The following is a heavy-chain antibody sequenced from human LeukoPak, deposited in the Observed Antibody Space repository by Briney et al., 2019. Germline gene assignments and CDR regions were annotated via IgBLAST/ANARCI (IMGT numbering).Heavy chain of an antibody. J-gene: IGHJ4*02. CDR2: ISGSGGST. D-gene: IGHD5-18*01. Sequence: PGGSLRLSCAASGFTFSSYAMSWVRQAPGKGLEWVSAISGSGGSTYYADSVKGRFTISRDNSKNTLYLQMNSLRAEDTAVYYCAKDKSPEIQLWLNGIDYWGQGTLVTVSS. CDR1: GFTFSSYA. CDR3: AKDKSPEIQLWLNGIDY. V-gene: IGHV3-23*01.